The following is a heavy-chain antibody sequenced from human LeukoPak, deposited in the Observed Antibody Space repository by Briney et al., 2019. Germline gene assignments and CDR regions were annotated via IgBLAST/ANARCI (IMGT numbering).Heavy chain of an antibody. CDR1: GFSFGDFG. D-gene: IGHD6-25*01. CDR3: AKDSGYLDY. J-gene: IGHJ4*02. V-gene: IGHV3-23*01. CDR2: ISGSGGST. Sequence: GGSLRLSCAASGFSFGDFGMSWVRQAPGKGLEWVSAISGSGGSTYYADSVKGRFTISRDNSKNTLYLQMNSLRAEDTAVYYCAKDSGYLDYWGQGTLVTVSS.